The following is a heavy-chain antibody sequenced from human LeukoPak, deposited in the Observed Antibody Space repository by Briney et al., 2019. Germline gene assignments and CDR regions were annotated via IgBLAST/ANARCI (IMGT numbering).Heavy chain of an antibody. J-gene: IGHJ5*02. CDR1: GGSISSSSYY. V-gene: IGHV4-39*07. CDR3: ARVDQSGYDTRGWFDH. D-gene: IGHD5-12*01. CDR2: IYYSGST. Sequence: SEALSLTCTVSGGSISSSSYYWGWLRQPPGRGLEWIGSIYYSGSTYYNPSLKSRVTISVDMSKNQFSLKLSSVTAADTAVYYCARVDQSGYDTRGWFDHWGQGTLVTVSS.